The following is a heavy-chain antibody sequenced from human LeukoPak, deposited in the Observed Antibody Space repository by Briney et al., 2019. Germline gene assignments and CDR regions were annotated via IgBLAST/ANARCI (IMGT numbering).Heavy chain of an antibody. CDR1: GGSISSGGYY. V-gene: IGHV4-30-2*02. D-gene: IGHD6-13*01. J-gene: IGHJ4*02. CDR3: ATNSGYSSPAPDY. Sequence: SQTLSLTCTVSGGSISSGGYYWSWIRQPPGKGLEWIGYIYHSGSTYYNPSIKSRVTISVDRSKNQFSLKLSSVTAADTAVYYCATNSGYSSPAPDYWGQGTLVTVSS. CDR2: IYHSGST.